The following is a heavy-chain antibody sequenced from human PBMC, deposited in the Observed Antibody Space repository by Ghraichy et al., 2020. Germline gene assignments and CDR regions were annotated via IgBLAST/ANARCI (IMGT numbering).Heavy chain of an antibody. CDR3: ARGKPSYDYVWGSYRPIYYYGMDV. D-gene: IGHD3-16*02. J-gene: IGHJ6*02. CDR2: INHSGST. Sequence: TLSLTCAVYGGSFSGYYWSWIRQPPGKGLEWIGEINHSGSTNYNPSLKSRVTISVDTSKNQFSLKLSSVTAADTAVYYCARGKPSYDYVWGSYRPIYYYGMDVWGQGTTVTVSS. V-gene: IGHV4-34*01. CDR1: GGSFSGYY.